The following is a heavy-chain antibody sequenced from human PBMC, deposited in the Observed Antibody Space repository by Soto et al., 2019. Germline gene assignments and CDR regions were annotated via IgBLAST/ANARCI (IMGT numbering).Heavy chain of an antibody. CDR3: AKGDNLGPKTGYAFDP. V-gene: IGHV6-1*01. Sequence: QTLSLTCAISGDSVSSNTASWSWIRQSPSRGLEWLGRTYFRPKWYNDYAVSVKSRIIINPDTSNNQFSLQLNSVTPEDTAVYFCAKGDNLGPKTGYAFDPWGQGIMVTVSS. CDR2: TYFRPKWYN. J-gene: IGHJ5*02. CDR1: GDSVSSNTAS. D-gene: IGHD5-12*01.